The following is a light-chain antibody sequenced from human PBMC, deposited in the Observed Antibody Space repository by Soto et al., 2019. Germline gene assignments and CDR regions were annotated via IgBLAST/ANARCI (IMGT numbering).Light chain of an antibody. CDR1: SSNIGAGNA. J-gene: IGLJ1*01. V-gene: IGLV1-40*01. Sequence: QSVLTQPPSVSGAPGQRVTISCTGSSSNIGAGNAVHWYQQLPGTGPKLIIYDNTIRPSGVPDRFSGSRSGTSASLAITGLQAEDEADDYCQSHANGLSGFYVFGTGTKVTVL. CDR2: DNT. CDR3: QSHANGLSGFYV.